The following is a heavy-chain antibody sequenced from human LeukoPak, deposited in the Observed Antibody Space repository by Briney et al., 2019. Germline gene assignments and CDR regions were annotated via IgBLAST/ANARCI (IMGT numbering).Heavy chain of an antibody. CDR3: AKGGTTVVDH. J-gene: IGHJ5*02. CDR2: INGDGSST. D-gene: IGHD4-23*01. Sequence: GGALRLSWGATGFTLSSYWMHWVRPAPGKGLVWVSRINGDGSSTTYADSVKGRFTISRNNAKNTLYLQMNSLRAEDTAVYYCAKGGTTVVDHWGQGTLVTVSS. V-gene: IGHV3-74*03. CDR1: GFTLSSYW.